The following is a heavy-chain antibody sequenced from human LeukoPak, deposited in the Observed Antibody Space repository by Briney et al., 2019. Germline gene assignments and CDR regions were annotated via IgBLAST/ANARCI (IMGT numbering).Heavy chain of an antibody. Sequence: SSETLSLTCTVSGGSISSYYWSWIRQPPGKGLEWIGYIYYSGSTNYNPSLKSRVTISVDKSKNQVSLKLSSVTAADTAVYYCARFGYYDFWSGYYPDYWGQGTLDTVSS. CDR3: ARFGYYDFWSGYYPDY. CDR2: IYYSGST. J-gene: IGHJ4*02. V-gene: IGHV4-59*01. D-gene: IGHD3-3*01. CDR1: GGSISSYY.